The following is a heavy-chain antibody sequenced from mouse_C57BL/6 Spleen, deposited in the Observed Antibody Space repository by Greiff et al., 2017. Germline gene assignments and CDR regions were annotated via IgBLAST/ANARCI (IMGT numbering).Heavy chain of an antibody. CDR3: ARRSDGYYVDWYFDV. J-gene: IGHJ1*03. CDR1: GFSLTSYA. CDR2: IWTGGGT. Sequence: VQRVESGPGLVAPSQSLSITCTVSGFSLTSYAISWVRQPPGKGLEWLGVIWTGGGTNYNSALKSRLSISKDNSKSQVFLKMNSLQTDDTARYYCARRSDGYYVDWYFDVWGTGTTVTVSS. D-gene: IGHD2-3*01. V-gene: IGHV2-9-1*01.